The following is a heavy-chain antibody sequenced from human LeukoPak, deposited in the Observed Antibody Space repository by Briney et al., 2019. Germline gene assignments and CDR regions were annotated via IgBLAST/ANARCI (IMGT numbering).Heavy chain of an antibody. CDR2: ISGSGGST. D-gene: IGHD1-14*01. V-gene: IGHV3-23*01. CDR1: GFTFSSYA. CDR3: TTNPTH. Sequence: GGSLRLSCAASGFTFSSYAMSWVRQAPGKGLEWVSAISGSGGSTYYADSVKGRFTISRDNSKNTLYLQMNSLKSEDTGLYYCTTNPTHWGRGTLVTVSS. J-gene: IGHJ4*02.